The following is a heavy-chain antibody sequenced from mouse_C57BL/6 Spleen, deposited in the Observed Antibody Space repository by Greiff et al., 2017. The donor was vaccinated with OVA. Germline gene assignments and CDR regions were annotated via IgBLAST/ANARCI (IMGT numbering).Heavy chain of an antibody. D-gene: IGHD3-3*01. J-gene: IGHJ4*01. V-gene: IGHV1-55*01. Sequence: QVQLQQPGAELVKPGASVKMSCKASGYTFTSYWITWVKQRPGQGLEWIGDIYPGSGRTNYNEKFKSKATLTVDTSTSTDYMQLSSLTYEDSAVYCGAKIATRVYYAMDYWGQGTSVTVSS. CDR2: IYPGSGRT. CDR3: AKIATRVYYAMDY. CDR1: GYTFTSYW.